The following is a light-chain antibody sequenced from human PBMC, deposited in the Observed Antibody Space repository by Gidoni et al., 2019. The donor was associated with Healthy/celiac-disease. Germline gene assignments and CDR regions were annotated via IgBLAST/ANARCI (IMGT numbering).Light chain of an antibody. V-gene: IGLV3-1*01. CDR1: KLGDKY. J-gene: IGLJ2*01. CDR2: QDS. Sequence: SYELTPPPSVSVSPGQTASITCSGDKLGDKYACCDQQKPGQSPVLVIYQDSKRPSGIPERFSGSNSGNTATLTISGTQAMDEADYYCQAWDSSTAVFGGGTKLTVL. CDR3: QAWDSSTAV.